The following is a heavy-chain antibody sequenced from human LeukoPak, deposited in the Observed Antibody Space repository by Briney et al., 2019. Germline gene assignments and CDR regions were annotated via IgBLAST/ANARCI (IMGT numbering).Heavy chain of an antibody. CDR2: IYYSGST. CDR1: GGSISSSSHY. Sequence: SETLSLTCTVSGGSISSSSHYWGWIRQPPGKGLEWIGSIYYSGSTYYNPSLKSRVTISVDTSKNQFSLKLSSVTAADTAVYYCARESGGEYSSGWYKRNYFDNWGQGARVTVSS. CDR3: ARESGGEYSSGWYKRNYFDN. V-gene: IGHV4-39*07. D-gene: IGHD6-19*01. J-gene: IGHJ4*02.